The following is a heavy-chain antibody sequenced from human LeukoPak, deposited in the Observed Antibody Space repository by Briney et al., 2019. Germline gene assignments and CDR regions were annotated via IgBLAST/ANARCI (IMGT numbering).Heavy chain of an antibody. D-gene: IGHD3-22*01. CDR3: ARDSKYDSSGYYYGGGAFDI. J-gene: IGHJ3*02. V-gene: IGHV7-4-1*02. CDR1: GYTFTSYA. CDR2: INTNTGNP. Sequence: ASVKVSCKASGYTFTSYAMNWVRQAPGQGLEWMGWINTNTGNPTYAQGFTGRFVFSLDTSVSTAYLQISSLKAEDTAVYYCARDSKYDSSGYYYGGGAFDIWGQGTMVTVSS.